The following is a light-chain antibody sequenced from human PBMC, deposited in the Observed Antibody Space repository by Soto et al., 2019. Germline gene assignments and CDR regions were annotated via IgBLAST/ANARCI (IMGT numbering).Light chain of an antibody. CDR1: TSDVGTYNL. V-gene: IGLV2-14*01. J-gene: IGLJ2*01. Sequence: QSALTQPASVSGSLGQSITVSCTGTTSDVGTYNLVSWYQQHPGKAPKLIIYQVDNRPSGVSDRFSGSKSGNTASLTISGLQADDEADYYCSSYTTYRSPHVAFGGGTKVTVL. CDR3: SSYTTYRSPHVA. CDR2: QVD.